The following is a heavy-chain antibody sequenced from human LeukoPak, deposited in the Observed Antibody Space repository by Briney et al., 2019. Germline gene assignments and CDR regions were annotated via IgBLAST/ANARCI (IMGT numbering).Heavy chain of an antibody. CDR1: GFTFSSYH. D-gene: IGHD5-24*01. Sequence: GGSLRLSCAASGFTFSSYHMNWVRQAPGKGPEWVSSLTDSGGTTYYVDSVKGRFTISRDNSKNTLYLHMNSLRAEDTAMYYCAKKRDAFDIWGQGTVVAVSS. CDR3: AKKRDAFDI. J-gene: IGHJ3*02. V-gene: IGHV3-23*01. CDR2: LTDSGGTT.